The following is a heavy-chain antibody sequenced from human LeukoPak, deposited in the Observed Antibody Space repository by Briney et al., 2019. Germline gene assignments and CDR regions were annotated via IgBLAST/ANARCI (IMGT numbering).Heavy chain of an antibody. J-gene: IGHJ4*02. Sequence: GGSLRLSCAASGFTFSNDAMSWVRQAPGKGLEWVSGISGSGGRIYYADSVKGRFTIFRDNSMNTLYLQMNSLRAEDTAVYYCATDGRRRGFDHWGQGTLVTVSS. D-gene: IGHD2-15*01. CDR2: ISGSGGRI. V-gene: IGHV3-23*01. CDR3: ATDGRRRGFDH. CDR1: GFTFSNDA.